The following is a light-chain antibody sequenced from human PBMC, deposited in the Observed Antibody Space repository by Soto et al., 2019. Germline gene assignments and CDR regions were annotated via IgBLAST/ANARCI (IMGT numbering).Light chain of an antibody. Sequence: EIVLTQSPGTLSLSPGERATLSCRASQSVSSSYLAWYQQKPGQAPRLLIYGASSRATGIPDRFSGSGSGTDFTLTIIRLEPEDFAVYYCQQYGSSPPQVTFGPGTKVDIK. CDR2: GAS. CDR1: QSVSSSY. CDR3: QQYGSSPPQVT. J-gene: IGKJ3*01. V-gene: IGKV3-20*01.